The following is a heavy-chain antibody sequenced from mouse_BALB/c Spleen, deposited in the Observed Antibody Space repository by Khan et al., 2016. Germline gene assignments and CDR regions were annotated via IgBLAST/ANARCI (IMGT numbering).Heavy chain of an antibody. V-gene: IGHV3-2*02. D-gene: IGHD4-1*02. CDR3: AINWDEEDY. Sequence: EVQLQESGPGLVKPSQSLSLTCTATGYSITSDYAWNWIRQFPGNKLEWMGYISYSGSTSYNPSLKSRISITRDTSKNQFFLQLNSVTTEDTATYYCAINWDEEDYWGQGTLVTVSA. J-gene: IGHJ3*01. CDR2: ISYSGST. CDR1: GYSITSDYA.